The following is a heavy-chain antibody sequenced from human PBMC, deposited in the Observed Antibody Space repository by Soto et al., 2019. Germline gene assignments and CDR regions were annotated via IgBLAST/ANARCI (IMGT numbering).Heavy chain of an antibody. CDR1: GFPFSMYA. V-gene: IGHV3-23*01. CDR3: ANSPGRAPYGMDV. CDR2: ISGSVDST. D-gene: IGHD6-13*01. Sequence: EVQLLESGEGLVQPGGSLRLSCAASGFPFSMYAMTWVRQSPGKGLEWVSAISGSVDSTYYADSVKGRFTISRGNSKKTVYLEMNSLRVEDTAVYHCANSPGRAPYGMDVWGQWTTVTVSS. J-gene: IGHJ6*02.